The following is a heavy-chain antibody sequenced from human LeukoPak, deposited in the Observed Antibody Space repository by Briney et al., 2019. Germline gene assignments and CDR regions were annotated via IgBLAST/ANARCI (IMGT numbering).Heavy chain of an antibody. CDR1: GYTFSDYY. V-gene: IGHV1-2*02. Sequence: GASVKVSCKASGYTFSDYYMHWVRQAPGQGLEWMGWINPNTGATIYAQKFQGRVTMTRATTITTVYMELSRLTPDDTAVYYCARDTADHYNWLGPWGQGTLVTVSP. D-gene: IGHD5-18*01. CDR2: INPNTGAT. CDR3: ARDTADHYNWLGP. J-gene: IGHJ5*02.